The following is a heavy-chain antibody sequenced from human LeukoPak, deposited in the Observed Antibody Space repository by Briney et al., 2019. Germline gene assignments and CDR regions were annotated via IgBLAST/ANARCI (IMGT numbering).Heavy chain of an antibody. J-gene: IGHJ4*02. CDR3: SRDGYNSIDY. D-gene: IGHD1-1*01. CDR1: GFTFSSYW. Sequence: GGSLRLSCAASGFTFSSYWMSWVRQAPGKGLEWVANIKQDGSNKYYADSVKGRFTISRDNSKNTLFLQMNSLRAEDTAVYYCSRDGYNSIDYWGQGTLVTVSS. V-gene: IGHV3-7*01. CDR2: IKQDGSNK.